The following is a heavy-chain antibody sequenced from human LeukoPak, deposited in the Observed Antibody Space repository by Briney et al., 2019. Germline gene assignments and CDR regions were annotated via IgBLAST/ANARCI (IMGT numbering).Heavy chain of an antibody. CDR1: GFAFSNYW. Sequence: GGSLTLSCTTSGFAFSNYWMYWVRQAQGKGLEWVSRIKSDGSGITYSDAVEGRFTISRDNFKNTLYLQMNSLRDEDTAMYYCVRGQTIDYWGQGTLVTVSS. J-gene: IGHJ4*02. D-gene: IGHD3-3*01. CDR2: IKSDGSGI. CDR3: VRGQTIDY. V-gene: IGHV3-74*03.